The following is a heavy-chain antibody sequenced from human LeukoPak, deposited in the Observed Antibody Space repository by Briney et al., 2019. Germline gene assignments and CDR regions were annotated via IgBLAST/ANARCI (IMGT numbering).Heavy chain of an antibody. CDR3: ARDLEYSSSYYYYGMDV. CDR1: GGSITSYY. Sequence: SETLSLTCTVSGGSITSYYWSWIRQPPGKGLEWIGYIYYFGITNYNPSLKSRVTISVDTSKNQFSLKLSSVTAADSAVYYCARDLEYSSSYYYYGMDVWGQGTTVTVSS. J-gene: IGHJ6*02. CDR2: IYYFGIT. V-gene: IGHV4-59*01. D-gene: IGHD6-6*01.